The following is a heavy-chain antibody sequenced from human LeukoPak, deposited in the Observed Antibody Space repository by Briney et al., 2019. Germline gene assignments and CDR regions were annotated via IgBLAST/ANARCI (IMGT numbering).Heavy chain of an antibody. CDR3: AKDKLTVTTGGGY. Sequence: PGWSLRLSCAASGFTFRSYAMSWVGQAPGRGLEWVSAISGSGGSTYCADSVKGRFTISRDNSKNTLYLQMTSLRAEDTAGYYCAKDKLTVTTGGGYWGQGTLVTVSS. CDR1: GFTFRSYA. D-gene: IGHD4-17*01. CDR2: ISGSGGST. J-gene: IGHJ4*02. V-gene: IGHV3-23*01.